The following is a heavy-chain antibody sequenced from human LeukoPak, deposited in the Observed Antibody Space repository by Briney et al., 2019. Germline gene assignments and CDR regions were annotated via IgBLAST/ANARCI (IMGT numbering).Heavy chain of an antibody. CDR2: ISAYNGNT. V-gene: IGHV1-18*01. D-gene: IGHD3-3*01. CDR1: GYTFTSYG. CDR3: AKTEGYDFWSGYHPSGYYYYMDV. Sequence: ASVKVSCKASGYTFTSYGISWVRQAPGQGLEWMGWISAYNGNTNYAQKLQGRVTMTTDTSTSTAYMELRSQRSDDTAVYYCAKTEGYDFWSGYHPSGYYYYMDVWGKGTTVTVSS. J-gene: IGHJ6*03.